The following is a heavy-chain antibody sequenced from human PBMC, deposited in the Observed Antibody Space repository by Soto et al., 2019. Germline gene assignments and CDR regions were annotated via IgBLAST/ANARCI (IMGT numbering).Heavy chain of an antibody. D-gene: IGHD4-17*01. CDR3: ARAGGTTVTGLWHFDS. J-gene: IGHJ4*02. Sequence: LRLSCEASGFTFNTYSMHWVRQPPGKGLEWLAAIWYDGTQKYYADSVKGRFIISRDNSKKTLYLEMNSLRAEDTAVYYCARAGGTTVTGLWHFDSWGQGTLVAVSS. V-gene: IGHV3-33*01. CDR1: GFTFNTYS. CDR2: IWYDGTQK.